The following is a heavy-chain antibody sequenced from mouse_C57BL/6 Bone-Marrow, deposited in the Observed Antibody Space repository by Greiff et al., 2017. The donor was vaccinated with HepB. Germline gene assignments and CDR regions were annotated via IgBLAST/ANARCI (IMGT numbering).Heavy chain of an antibody. CDR1: GYTFTDYN. J-gene: IGHJ4*01. V-gene: IGHV1-18*01. Sequence: EVQLQQSGPELVKPGASVKIPCKASGYTFTDYNMDWVKQSHGNSLEWIGDINPNNGGTIYNQKFKGKATLTVDKSSSTAYMELRSLTSEDTAVYYCARWSLGYYAMDYWGQGTSVTVSS. CDR3: ARWSLGYYAMDY. CDR2: INPNNGGT.